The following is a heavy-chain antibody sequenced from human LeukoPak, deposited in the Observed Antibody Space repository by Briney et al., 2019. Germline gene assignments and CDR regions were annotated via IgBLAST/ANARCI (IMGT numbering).Heavy chain of an antibody. CDR2: INPSGGST. CDR3: ATVRGHQNWFDP. D-gene: IGHD3-10*01. J-gene: IGHJ5*02. CDR1: GYTFTSYY. V-gene: IGHV1-46*01. Sequence: GASVKVSCTASGYTFTSYYMHWVRQAPGQGLEWMGIINPSGGSTSYAQKFQGRVTMTRDTSTSTVYMELSSLRSEDTAVYYCATVRGHQNWFDPWGQGTLVTVSS.